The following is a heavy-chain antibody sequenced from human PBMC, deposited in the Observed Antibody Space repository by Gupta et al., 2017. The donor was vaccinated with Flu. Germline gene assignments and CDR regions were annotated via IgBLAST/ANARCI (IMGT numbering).Heavy chain of an antibody. D-gene: IGHD3-3*01. CDR3: ARDPRPFFGVVTFYYYYYMDV. Sequence: EWVSSISSSSSYIYYADSVKGRFTISRDNAKNSLYLQMNSLRAEDTAVYYCARDPRPFFGVVTFYYYYYMDVWGKGTTVTVSS. CDR2: ISSSSSYI. V-gene: IGHV3-21*01. J-gene: IGHJ6*03.